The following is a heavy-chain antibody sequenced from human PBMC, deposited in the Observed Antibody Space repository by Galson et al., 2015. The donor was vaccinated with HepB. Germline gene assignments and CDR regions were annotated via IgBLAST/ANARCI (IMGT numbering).Heavy chain of an antibody. J-gene: IGHJ6*02. CDR1: GYSFTSYW. CDR2: IYPGDSDT. V-gene: IGHV5-51*01. CDR3: ARQGIVATIGPRSPDLLDEYYYYGRDV. Sequence: QSGAEVKKPGESLKISCKGSGYSFTSYWIGWVRQMPGKGLEWMGIIYPGDSDTRYSPSFQGQVTISADKSISTAYLQWSSLKASATAMYYGARQGIVATIGPRSPDLLDEYYYYGRDVWGQGTTVTVSS. D-gene: IGHD5-12*01.